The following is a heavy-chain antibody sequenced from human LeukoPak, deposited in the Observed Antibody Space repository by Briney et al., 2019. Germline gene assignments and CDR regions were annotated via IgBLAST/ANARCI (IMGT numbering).Heavy chain of an antibody. D-gene: IGHD2-2*01. Sequence: GASVRVSCKASANSLGDYYLHWVRQAPGQRPEWVAWINPKSGATRYAQKFQGRVTLTRDTSTGTAYMDLSRLTSDDTAVYYCATVRGGLAYCTRVSCYAFDYWGQGTLVTVAS. J-gene: IGHJ4*02. CDR1: ANSLGDYY. CDR3: ATVRGGLAYCTRVSCYAFDY. V-gene: IGHV1-2*02. CDR2: INPKSGAT.